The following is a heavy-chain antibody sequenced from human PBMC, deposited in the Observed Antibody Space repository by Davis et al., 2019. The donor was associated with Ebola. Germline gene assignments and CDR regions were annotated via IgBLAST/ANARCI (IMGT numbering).Heavy chain of an antibody. J-gene: IGHJ6*02. CDR1: GGSLKSYY. CDR2: TYHSGSP. Sequence: GSLRLSCTVSGGSLKSYYWSWIRQPPGKGLEWIGHTYHSGSPNYIPSLESRVTISVDTSKNQFSLEVTSVTAADTAVYYCARQTYDTVDYYYYGMDVWGHGTTVTVSS. CDR3: ARQTYDTVDYYYYGMDV. V-gene: IGHV4-59*08. D-gene: IGHD1-1*01.